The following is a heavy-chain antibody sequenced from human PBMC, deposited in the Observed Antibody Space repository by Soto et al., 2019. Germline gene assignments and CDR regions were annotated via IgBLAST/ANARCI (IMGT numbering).Heavy chain of an antibody. CDR1: GFTFSSYS. J-gene: IGHJ6*02. D-gene: IGHD6-13*01. CDR3: ARAPGIAAAGTYYGMDV. V-gene: IGHV3-21*01. Sequence: EVQLVESGGGLDKPGGSLRLSCAASGFTFSSYSMNWVRQAPGKGLEWVSSISSSSSYIYYADSVKGRFTISRDNAKNSLYLQMNSLRDEDTAVYYCARAPGIAAAGTYYGMDVWGQGSTVTVSS. CDR2: ISSSSSYI.